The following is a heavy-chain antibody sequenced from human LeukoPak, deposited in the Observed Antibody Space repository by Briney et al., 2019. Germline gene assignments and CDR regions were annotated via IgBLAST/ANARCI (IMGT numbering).Heavy chain of an antibody. D-gene: IGHD6-19*01. CDR3: ARDAGIAVAGYYYYYYMDV. J-gene: IGHJ6*03. Sequence: GGSLRLSCVASGFTFSSYEMNWVRQAPGKGLEWVSSISSSSSYIYYADSVKGRFTISRDNAKNSLYLQMNSLRAEDTAVYYCARDAGIAVAGYYYYYYMDVWGKGTTVTVSS. CDR1: GFTFSSYE. V-gene: IGHV3-21*01. CDR2: ISSSSSYI.